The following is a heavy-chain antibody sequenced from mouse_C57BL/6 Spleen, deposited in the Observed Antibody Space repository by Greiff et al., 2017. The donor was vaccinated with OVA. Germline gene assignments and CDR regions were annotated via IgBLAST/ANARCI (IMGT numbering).Heavy chain of an antibody. CDR1: GYSFTDYN. V-gene: IGHV1-39*01. Sequence: VQLQQPGPELVKPGASVKISCKASGYSFTDYNMNWVKQSNGNSLEWIGVINPNYGTTSYNQKFKGKATLTVDQSSSTAYRQLNSLTSVDSAVYYCARGCGNRDLDYWGQGTTLTVSS. CDR2: INPNYGTT. CDR3: ARGCGNRDLDY. J-gene: IGHJ2*01. D-gene: IGHD2-1*01.